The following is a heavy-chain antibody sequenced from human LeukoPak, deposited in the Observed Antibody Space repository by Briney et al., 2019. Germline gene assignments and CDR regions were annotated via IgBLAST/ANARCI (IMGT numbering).Heavy chain of an antibody. Sequence: ASVRVSCKVSGYTLTDLSIHWVRQAPGKGLEWMGGFDPEDGETIYAQNFQGRFSMTEDTSTDTAYMEFPSLRSEDTAVYYCAAGYDSAWSKVSFDVWGQGTMDTVSS. D-gene: IGHD6-19*01. CDR3: AAGYDSAWSKVSFDV. CDR2: FDPEDGET. J-gene: IGHJ3*01. CDR1: GYTLTDLS. V-gene: IGHV1-24*01.